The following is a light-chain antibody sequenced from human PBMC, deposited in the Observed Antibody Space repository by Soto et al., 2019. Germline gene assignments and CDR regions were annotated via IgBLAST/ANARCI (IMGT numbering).Light chain of an antibody. CDR2: DAS. CDR3: QQLNSFPPFFT. J-gene: IGKJ3*01. CDR1: HSISSW. Sequence: DIPMTQSPSTLSASVGDRVTITCRASHSISSWLAWYQQKPGKAPKLLIYDASSLESGVPSRFSGSGSGTEFTLTISSLQPEDFATYFCQQLNSFPPFFTFGPGTKVDIK. V-gene: IGKV1-5*01.